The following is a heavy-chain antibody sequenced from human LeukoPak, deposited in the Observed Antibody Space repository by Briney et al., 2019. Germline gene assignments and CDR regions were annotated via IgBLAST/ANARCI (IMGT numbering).Heavy chain of an antibody. D-gene: IGHD2/OR15-2a*01. V-gene: IGHV3-30*18. CDR2: ISYDGSNK. CDR1: GFTFSSYG. Sequence: GRSLRLSCAASGFTFSSYGMHWVRQAPGKGLEWVAVISYDGSNKYYADPAKGRFTISRDNSKNTLYLQMNSLRAEDTAVYYCAKDNTASSPGGDYWGQGTLVTVSS. J-gene: IGHJ4*02. CDR3: AKDNTASSPGGDY.